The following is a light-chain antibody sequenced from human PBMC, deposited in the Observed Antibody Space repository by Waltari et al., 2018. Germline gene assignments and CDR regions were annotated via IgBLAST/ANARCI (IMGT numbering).Light chain of an antibody. V-gene: IGKV2-28*01. CDR2: LGS. Sequence: DIVMTQSPLSLPVTPGEPASISCKSSRSLLHSSGYNYVDWYLQKPGQSPQLLISLGSNRASGVPDRFSGSGSGTDFTLKISRVEAEDVGVYDCMQALQSPLTFGGGTKVEIK. CDR1: RSLLHSSGYNY. J-gene: IGKJ4*01. CDR3: MQALQSPLT.